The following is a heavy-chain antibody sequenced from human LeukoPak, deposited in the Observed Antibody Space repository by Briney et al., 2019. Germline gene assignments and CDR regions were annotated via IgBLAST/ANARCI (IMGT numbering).Heavy chain of an antibody. CDR3: AKDPRQSSGWYYFDY. V-gene: IGHV3-30*18. Sequence: GGSLRLSCAASGFTFSSYGMHWVRQAPGKGLEWVAVISYDGSNKYYADSVKGRFTISRDNSKNTLYLQMNSLRAEDTAVYYCAKDPRQSSGWYYFDYWGQGTLVTVSS. J-gene: IGHJ4*02. CDR2: ISYDGSNK. D-gene: IGHD6-19*01. CDR1: GFTFSSYG.